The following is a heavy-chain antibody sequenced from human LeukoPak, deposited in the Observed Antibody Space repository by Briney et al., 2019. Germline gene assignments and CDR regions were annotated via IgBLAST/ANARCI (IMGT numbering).Heavy chain of an antibody. Sequence: PSETLSVTCTVSGGSISSYYWSWIRQPPGKGLEWIGYIYYSGSTNYNPSLKSRVTISVDTSKNQFSLKLSSVTAADTAVYYCARNHCSSTSCYLDWFDPWGQGTLVTVSS. CDR1: GGSISSYY. CDR2: IYYSGST. J-gene: IGHJ5*02. CDR3: ARNHCSSTSCYLDWFDP. V-gene: IGHV4-59*01. D-gene: IGHD2-2*01.